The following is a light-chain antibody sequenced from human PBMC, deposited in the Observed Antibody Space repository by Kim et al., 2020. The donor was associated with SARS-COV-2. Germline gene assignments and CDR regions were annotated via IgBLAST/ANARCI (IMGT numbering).Light chain of an antibody. CDR1: KLGDKY. V-gene: IGLV3-1*01. Sequence: VSTDQTTSITCSGEKLGDKYACLYQQKPGQSPVLVIYQDSKRPSGIPERFSGSNSGNTATLTISGTQAMDEADYYCQAWDSSTVVFGGGTQLTVL. CDR2: QDS. CDR3: QAWDSSTVV. J-gene: IGLJ2*01.